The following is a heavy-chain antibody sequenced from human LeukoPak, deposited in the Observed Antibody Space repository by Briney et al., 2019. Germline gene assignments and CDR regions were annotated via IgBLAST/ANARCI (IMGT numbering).Heavy chain of an antibody. CDR1: GFTFSSYA. Sequence: QSGGSLRLSCAASGFTFSSYAMSWVRQAPGKGLEWVSAISGSGGSTYYADSVKGRFTISRDNSKNTLYLQMNSLRAEDTAVYYCAKGYSSGWYISFDYWGQGTLVTVSS. CDR3: AKGYSSGWYISFDY. V-gene: IGHV3-23*01. CDR2: ISGSGGST. J-gene: IGHJ4*02. D-gene: IGHD6-19*01.